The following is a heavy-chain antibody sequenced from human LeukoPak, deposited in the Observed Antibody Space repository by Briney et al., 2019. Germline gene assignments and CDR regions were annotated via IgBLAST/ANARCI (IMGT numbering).Heavy chain of an antibody. J-gene: IGHJ4*02. CDR2: ISPTSDYT. Sequence: GGSLRLSCAASGFTFIDYSMSWIRQAPGKGLEWVSYISPTSDYTSYADSVKGRFTISRDNAKNSLYLQMNSLRVEDTAVYYCAREGSIVPHQDLDYWGQGSLVTVSS. CDR3: AREGSIVPHQDLDY. V-gene: IGHV3-11*06. CDR1: GFTFIDYS. D-gene: IGHD2-8*01.